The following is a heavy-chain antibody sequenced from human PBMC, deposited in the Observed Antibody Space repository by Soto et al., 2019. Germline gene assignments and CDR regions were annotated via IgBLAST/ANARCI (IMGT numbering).Heavy chain of an antibody. D-gene: IGHD1-1*01. V-gene: IGHV4-34*01. CDR2: MSHSGGN. Sequence: QVEVQKWGEGLLTPSVTLSLTGAVYGGFVSSGSYYWSWIRQPPGKGLEWIGDMSHSGGNHLKPSLKRRGTKSVDTSKKQFSLKKTSVTAADTALYYCASVGRGTATTVVDAFDMWGPGTMVTVSS. CDR3: ASVGRGTATTVVDAFDM. CDR1: GGFVSSGSYY. J-gene: IGHJ3*02.